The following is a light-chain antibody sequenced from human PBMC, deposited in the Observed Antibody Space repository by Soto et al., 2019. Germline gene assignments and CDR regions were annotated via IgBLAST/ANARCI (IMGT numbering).Light chain of an antibody. J-gene: IGLJ2*01. V-gene: IGLV2-11*01. CDR2: DVN. Sequence: QSVLTQPRSVSGSPGQSVTISCTGTNSDVGGYNYVSWYQHHPGKAPKLMIYDVNKRPSGVPDRFSGSKSGNTASLTISGLQAEDEADYYCCSYAGSYIFGVFGGGTKLTVL. CDR3: CSYAGSYIFGV. CDR1: NSDVGGYNY.